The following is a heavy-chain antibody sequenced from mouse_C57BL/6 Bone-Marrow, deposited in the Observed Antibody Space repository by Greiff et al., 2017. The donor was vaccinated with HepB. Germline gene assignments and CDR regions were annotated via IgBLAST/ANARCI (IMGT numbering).Heavy chain of an antibody. Sequence: EVQLVESGPGLVKPSQSLSLTCSVTGYSITSCYYWNWIRQFPGNKLGWMGYISYDGSNNYNPSLKNRIANTRDTSKNQFFLKLNSETTEDTATYYSARDRNYGQFAYWGQGTLVTVSA. D-gene: IGHD1-1*02. CDR2: ISYDGSN. V-gene: IGHV3-6*01. CDR1: GYSITSCYY. J-gene: IGHJ3*01. CDR3: ARDRNYGQFAY.